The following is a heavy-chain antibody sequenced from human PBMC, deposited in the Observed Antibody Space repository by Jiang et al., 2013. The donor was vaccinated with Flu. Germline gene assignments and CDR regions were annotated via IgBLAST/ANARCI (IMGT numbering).Heavy chain of an antibody. CDR1: GGFISSHY. CDR3: ARDLDRFDAFDM. J-gene: IGHJ3*02. D-gene: IGHD2-2*03. Sequence: GLVKPSETLSLSCAVSGGFISSHYWSWIRQPPGKGLEWIGYSHYSGKSNSNPSLKSRVTISVDTSKNQVSLKLSSVTAADTAVYYCARDLDRFDAFDMWGQGTMVTVSS. CDR2: SHYSGKS. V-gene: IGHV4-59*11.